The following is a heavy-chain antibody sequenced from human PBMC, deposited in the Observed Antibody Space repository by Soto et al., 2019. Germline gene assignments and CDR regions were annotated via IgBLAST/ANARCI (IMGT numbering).Heavy chain of an antibody. CDR1: GGTFSSYA. CDR2: IIPIFGTA. CDR3: ATARRLRFLEWLSLDY. Sequence: GASVKVSCTASGGTFSSYAMHWVRHAPGQGLEWMGGIIPIFGTANYAQKFQGRVTITADESTSTAYMELSSLRSDDTAVYYCATARRLRFLEWLSLDYWGQGTLVTVSS. J-gene: IGHJ4*02. V-gene: IGHV1-69*13. D-gene: IGHD3-3*01.